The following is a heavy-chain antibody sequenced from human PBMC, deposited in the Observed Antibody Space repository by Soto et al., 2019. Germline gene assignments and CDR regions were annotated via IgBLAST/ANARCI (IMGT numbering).Heavy chain of an antibody. CDR2: ISSSSSTI. V-gene: IGHV3-48*02. CDR1: GFTFSSYS. CDR3: ARSGYYDSSGYYYRDAIDI. J-gene: IGHJ3*02. D-gene: IGHD3-22*01. Sequence: GGSLRLACAASGFTFSSYSMNWVRQAPGKGLEWVSYISSSSSTIYYADSVKGRFTISRDNAKNSLYLQMNSLRDEDTAVYYCARSGYYDSSGYYYRDAIDIWGQGTMVTVSS.